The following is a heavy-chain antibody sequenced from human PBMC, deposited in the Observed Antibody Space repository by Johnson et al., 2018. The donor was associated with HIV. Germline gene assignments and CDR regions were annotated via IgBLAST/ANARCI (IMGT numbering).Heavy chain of an antibody. D-gene: IGHD4-17*01. CDR1: GFTFDDYG. J-gene: IGHJ3*02. Sequence: VQLVESGGGVVRPGGSLRLSCSASGFTFDDYGINWVRQAPGRGLEWVSGINWNGGSAGYTDSVRGRFTISRDSAQNSVSLQMNSLRAEDTALYYCAKGVASTTVAAFDIWGPGTMLIVSS. V-gene: IGHV3-20*04. CDR2: INWNGGSA. CDR3: AKGVASTTVAAFDI.